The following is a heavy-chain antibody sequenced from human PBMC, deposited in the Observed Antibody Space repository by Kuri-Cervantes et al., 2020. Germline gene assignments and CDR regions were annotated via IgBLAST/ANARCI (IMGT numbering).Heavy chain of an antibody. CDR2: INSDGISA. D-gene: IGHD3-22*01. Sequence: GESLKISCAASGFNFNEYAMHWVRQAPGKGLVWVSRINSDGISANYADSVKGRFTISRDNAKNTLYLQMNSLRAEDTAVYSCAKDIGWYYYDSRGGVGADYWGQGTLVTVSS. V-gene: IGHV3-74*01. CDR3: AKDIGWYYYDSRGGVGADY. J-gene: IGHJ4*02. CDR1: GFNFNEYA.